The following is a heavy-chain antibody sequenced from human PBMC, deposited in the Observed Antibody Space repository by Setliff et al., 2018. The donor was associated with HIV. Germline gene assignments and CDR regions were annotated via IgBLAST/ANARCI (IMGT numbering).Heavy chain of an antibody. CDR2: INYRGNT. CDR1: GGSISTSRYY. CDR3: ARDRVHNPSYNFWSGPTNYYYYMDV. J-gene: IGHJ6*03. Sequence: PSETLSLTCTVSGGSISTSRYYWGWIRQPPGKGLEWIGSINYRGNTYYNPSLKSRADISVDTSKNQISLKLSSVTAADTALYYCARDRVHNPSYNFWSGPTNYYYYMDVWGKGTTVTVSS. V-gene: IGHV4-39*07. D-gene: IGHD3-3*01.